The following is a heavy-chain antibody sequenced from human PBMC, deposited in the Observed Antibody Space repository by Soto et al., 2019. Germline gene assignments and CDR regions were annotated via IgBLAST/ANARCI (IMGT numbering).Heavy chain of an antibody. CDR3: ARVDSGYEKFGY. CDR1: GYTFTSYY. D-gene: IGHD5-12*01. Sequence: ASVKVSCKASGYTFTSYYMHWVRQAPGQGLEWMGIINPSGGSTSYAQKFQGRVTMTRDTSTSTVYVELSSLRSEDTTVYYCARVDSGYEKFGYWGQGTLVTVSS. J-gene: IGHJ4*02. V-gene: IGHV1-46*03. CDR2: INPSGGST.